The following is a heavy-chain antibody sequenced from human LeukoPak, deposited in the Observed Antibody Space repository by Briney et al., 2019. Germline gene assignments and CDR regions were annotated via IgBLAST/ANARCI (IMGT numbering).Heavy chain of an antibody. D-gene: IGHD2-21*02. J-gene: IGHJ5*02. V-gene: IGHV1-69*06. Sequence: ASVKVSCKASGGTFSSYAISWVRQAPGQGLEWMGGIIPIFGTANYAQKFQGRVTITADKSTSTAYMELSSLRSEDTAVYYCARSVVAYCGGDCYSTYNWFDPWGQGTLVTVSS. CDR3: ARSVVAYCGGDCYSTYNWFDP. CDR1: GGTFSSYA. CDR2: IIPIFGTA.